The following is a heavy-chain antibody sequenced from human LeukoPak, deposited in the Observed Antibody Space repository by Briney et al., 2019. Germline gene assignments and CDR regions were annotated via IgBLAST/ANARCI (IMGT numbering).Heavy chain of an antibody. CDR1: GGTFSSYA. Sequence: ASVKVSCKASGGTFSSYAISWVRQAPGQGLEWMGGIIPIFGTANYAQKFQGRVTITADESTSTAYMELSSLRSEDTAVYYCAREDRGDSSGYYFVDWGQGTVVAVSS. V-gene: IGHV1-69*01. D-gene: IGHD3-22*01. J-gene: IGHJ4*02. CDR2: IIPIFGTA. CDR3: AREDRGDSSGYYFVD.